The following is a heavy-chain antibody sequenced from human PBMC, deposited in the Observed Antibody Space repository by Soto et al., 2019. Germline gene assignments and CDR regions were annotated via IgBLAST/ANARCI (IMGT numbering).Heavy chain of an antibody. J-gene: IGHJ4*02. V-gene: IGHV3-30-3*01. CDR2: ISYDVSNK. CDR1: GFTFSSYA. Sequence: QVQLVESGGGVVQFGRSLRLSCAASGFTFSSYAMHWVRQAPSKGLEWVTIISYDVSNKYYADSVKGRFTISRDNSKNTLYLQMNSLTAEDTAVYFCARDRASQGGYFDYWGQGTLVTVSS. D-gene: IGHD3-16*01. CDR3: ARDRASQGGYFDY.